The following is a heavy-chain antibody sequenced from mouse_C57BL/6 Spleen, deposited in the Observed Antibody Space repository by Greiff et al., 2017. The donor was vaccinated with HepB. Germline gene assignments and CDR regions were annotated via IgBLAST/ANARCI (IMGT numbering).Heavy chain of an antibody. CDR1: GYTFTSYG. V-gene: IGHV1-81*01. D-gene: IGHD1-1*01. Sequence: VQLQQSGAELARPGASVKLSCKASGYTFTSYGISWVKQRTGQGLEWIGEIYPRSGNTYYNEKFKGKATLTADKSSSTAYMELRSLTSEDSAVYFCARSDYYGSSYGYFDYWGQGTTLTVSS. CDR3: ARSDYYGSSYGYFDY. J-gene: IGHJ2*01. CDR2: IYPRSGNT.